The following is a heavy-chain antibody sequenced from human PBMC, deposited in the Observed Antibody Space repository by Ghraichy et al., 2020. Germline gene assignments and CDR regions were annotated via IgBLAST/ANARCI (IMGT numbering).Heavy chain of an antibody. V-gene: IGHV4-59*02. D-gene: IGHD3-22*01. Sequence: SQTLSLTCTVSGGSVNSYYWSWIRQPPGKGLEWIGFMHYTGRTNYNSSLKSRITISVDTSKNQFSLKLNSVTAADTAVYYCVRARYYYGNSAFFYFEYWGQGTLVTVSS. CDR1: GGSVNSYY. CDR3: VRARYYYGNSAFFYFEY. CDR2: MHYTGRT. J-gene: IGHJ4*02.